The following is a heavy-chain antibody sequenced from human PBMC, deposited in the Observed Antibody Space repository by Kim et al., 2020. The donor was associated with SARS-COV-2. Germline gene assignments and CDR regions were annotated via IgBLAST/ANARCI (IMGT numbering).Heavy chain of an antibody. Sequence: ASVKVSCKASGYTFTTYPIHWVRQAPGQRLEWMGWINADIGNTAYSQRFQARVTFTRDTSASTAYMELSSLRSEDTAVYYCARHASGSAGGHCGQGTLDT. CDR3: ARHASGSAGGH. V-gene: IGHV1-3*01. J-gene: IGHJ4*02. CDR2: INADIGNT. D-gene: IGHD3-10*01. CDR1: GYTFTTYP.